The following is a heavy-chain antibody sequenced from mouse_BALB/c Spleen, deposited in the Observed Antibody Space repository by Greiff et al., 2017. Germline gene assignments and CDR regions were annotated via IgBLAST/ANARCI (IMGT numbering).Heavy chain of an antibody. CDR1: GYTFTSYW. V-gene: IGHV1S81*02. CDR2: INPSNGRT. D-gene: IGHD4-1*01. Sequence: QVQLQQPGAELVKPGASVKLSCKASGYTFTSYWMHWVKQRPGQGLEWIGEINPSNGRTNYNEKFKSKATLTVDKSSSTAYMQLSSLTSEDSAVYYCARQANFSWFAYWGQGTLVTVSA. J-gene: IGHJ3*01. CDR3: ARQANFSWFAY.